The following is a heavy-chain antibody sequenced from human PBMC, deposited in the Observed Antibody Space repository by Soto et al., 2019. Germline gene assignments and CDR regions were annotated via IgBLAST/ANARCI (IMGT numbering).Heavy chain of an antibody. J-gene: IGHJ6*03. CDR2: IRSKPNNYAT. V-gene: IGHV3-73*01. CDR1: GFTFSGSA. CDR3: SRQASDFWSGKPQYYMDV. D-gene: IGHD3-3*01. Sequence: EVQLVESGGCLVQPGGSLKLSCAASGFTFSGSAMHCVRQASGKGLEWVGRIRSKPNNYATAYGASGKGRFTISRDDSNNTAYLQMNSLNTEDTAVYYCSRQASDFWSGKPQYYMDVWGKGTTVTVSS.